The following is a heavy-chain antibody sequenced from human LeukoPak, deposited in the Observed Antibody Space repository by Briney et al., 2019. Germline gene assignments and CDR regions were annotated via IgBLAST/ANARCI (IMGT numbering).Heavy chain of an antibody. Sequence: PGGSLRLSCAASGFTVSSNYMSWVRQAPGKGLEWVSAIYSGGSTYYADSVKGRFTISRDNSKNTLYLQMNSLRAEDTAVYYCARVFGYCSSSACYAASDLWGQGTTVTVSS. CDR3: ARVFGYCSSSACYAASDL. J-gene: IGHJ3*01. V-gene: IGHV3-53*01. CDR2: IYSGGST. D-gene: IGHD2-2*03. CDR1: GFTVSSNY.